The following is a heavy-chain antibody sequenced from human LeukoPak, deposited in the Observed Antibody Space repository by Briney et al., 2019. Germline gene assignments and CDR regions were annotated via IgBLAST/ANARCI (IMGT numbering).Heavy chain of an antibody. CDR2: IDGEGSVT. V-gene: IGHV3-74*01. CDR3: ARGGDGYNYFDY. D-gene: IGHD5-24*01. Sequence: GGSLRLSCAASGFTFSTYWMHWVRQAPGKGLVWVSRIDGEGSVTKYTDSVKGRFTISRDNAKNTVYLQMNSLRAEDTAVYYCARGGDGYNYFDYWGQGTLVTVSS. J-gene: IGHJ4*02. CDR1: GFTFSTYW.